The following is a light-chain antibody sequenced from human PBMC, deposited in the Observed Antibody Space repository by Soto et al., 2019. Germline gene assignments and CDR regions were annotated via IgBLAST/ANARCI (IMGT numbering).Light chain of an antibody. Sequence: EIMMTQSPATLSVSQGEGATLSCRASQSVSYNLAWYQHKPGQAPRLLIYGASTRVTGIPARFSGSGSGTEFTLTISSLQSEDFAVYYCQQYNDWPSFTFGPGTRVYI. J-gene: IGKJ3*01. V-gene: IGKV3-15*01. CDR2: GAS. CDR1: QSVSYN. CDR3: QQYNDWPSFT.